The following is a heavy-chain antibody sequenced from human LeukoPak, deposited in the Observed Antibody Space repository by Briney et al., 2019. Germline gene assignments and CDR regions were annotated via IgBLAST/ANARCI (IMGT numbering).Heavy chain of an antibody. CDR1: GYTFTSYG. V-gene: IGHV1-2*02. Sequence: ASVKVSCKASGYTFTSYGISWVRQAPGQGLEWMGWINPNSGGTNYAQKFQGRVTMTRDTSISTAYMELSRLRSDDTAVYYCARVEFVVAATNWFDPWGQGTLVTVSP. CDR2: INPNSGGT. CDR3: ARVEFVVAATNWFDP. J-gene: IGHJ5*02. D-gene: IGHD2-15*01.